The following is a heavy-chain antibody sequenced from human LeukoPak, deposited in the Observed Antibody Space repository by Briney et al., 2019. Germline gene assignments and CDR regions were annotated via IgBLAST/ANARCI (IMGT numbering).Heavy chain of an antibody. D-gene: IGHD3-22*01. CDR2: IHYTGST. CDR3: ARYWGPYDNSGAYFDY. J-gene: IGHJ4*02. Sequence: SETLSLTCTVSGGSISSYYWSWIRQPPGKGLEWIATIHYTGSTYYNPSLKSRVTISVDTSKNQFSLKLSSVTAADTAMHYCARYWGPYDNSGAYFDYWGQGTLVTVSS. CDR1: GGSISSYY. V-gene: IGHV4-39*01.